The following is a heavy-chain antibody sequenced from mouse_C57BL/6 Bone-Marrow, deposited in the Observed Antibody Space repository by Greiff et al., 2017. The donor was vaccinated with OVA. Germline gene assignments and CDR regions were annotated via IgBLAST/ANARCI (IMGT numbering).Heavy chain of an antibody. Sequence: QVQLQQPGAELVKPGASVKLSCKASGYTFTSYWMQWVKQRPGQGLEWIGEIDPSDSYTNYNQKFKGKATLTVDTSYSSAYMQLSSLTSEDSAVYYCARNGYGRIYDCYFDGWGTGTAVTVSS. J-gene: IGHJ1*03. CDR3: ARNGYGRIYDCYFDG. D-gene: IGHD1-1*01. V-gene: IGHV1-50*01. CDR2: IDPSDSYT. CDR1: GYTFTSYW.